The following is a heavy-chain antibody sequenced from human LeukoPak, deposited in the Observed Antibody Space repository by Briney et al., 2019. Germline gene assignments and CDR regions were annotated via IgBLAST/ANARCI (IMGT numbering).Heavy chain of an antibody. CDR3: AIRLAYCGGDCYSLSY. CDR2: IIPIFGTA. V-gene: IGHV1-69*05. Sequence: SSVKVSCKASGGTFSSYAISWVRQAPGQGLEWMGGIIPIFGTANYAQKFQGRVTITTDESTSKAYMELSSLRSEDTAVYYCAIRLAYCGGDCYSLSYWGQGTLVTVSS. CDR1: GGTFSSYA. D-gene: IGHD2-21*02. J-gene: IGHJ4*02.